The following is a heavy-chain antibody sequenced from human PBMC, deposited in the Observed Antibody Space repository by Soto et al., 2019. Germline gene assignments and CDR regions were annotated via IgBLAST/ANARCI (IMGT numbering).Heavy chain of an antibody. CDR2: IYPSDSDT. CDR1: CYSFTIYL. J-gene: IGHJ6*02. Sequence: GESLKISWEGACYSFTIYLIALVRQRPGKGLEWMGIIYPSDSDTRYSPSFQGQVTISADKSIRTVYLQWSSLKASDTAMYYCARFNSNFYNTGDVWGQGTTVTVSS. CDR3: ARFNSNFYNTGDV. V-gene: IGHV5-51*01. D-gene: IGHD3-10*01.